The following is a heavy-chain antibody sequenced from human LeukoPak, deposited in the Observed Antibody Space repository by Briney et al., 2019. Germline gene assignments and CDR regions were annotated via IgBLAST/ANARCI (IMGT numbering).Heavy chain of an antibody. CDR2: IRYDGSNK. V-gene: IGHV3-30*02. D-gene: IGHD2-2*01. J-gene: IGHJ4*02. Sequence: GGSLRLSCAASGFTFSSYGMHWVRQAPGKGLEWVAFIRYDGSNKYYADPVKGRFTISRDNSKNTLYLQMSSLRAEDAAVYYCAKGPGYCSSTNCYYFDYWGQGTLVTVSS. CDR3: AKGPGYCSSTNCYYFDY. CDR1: GFTFSSYG.